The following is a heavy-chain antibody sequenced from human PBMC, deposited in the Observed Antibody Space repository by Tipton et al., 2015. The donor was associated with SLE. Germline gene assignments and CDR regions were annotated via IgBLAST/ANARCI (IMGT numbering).Heavy chain of an antibody. CDR1: GDSITTSSYY. CDR2: VFYTGST. Sequence: TLSLTCTVSGDSITTSSYYWAWIRQPPGKGLEWVGSVFYTGSTYYNPSLKSRVTLSADTSENQFSLRLISVTAADTAIYYCARHDVITIFGVPNLSWFDPWGQGTLVTVSS. D-gene: IGHD3-3*01. V-gene: IGHV4-39*01. CDR3: ARHDVITIFGVPNLSWFDP. J-gene: IGHJ5*02.